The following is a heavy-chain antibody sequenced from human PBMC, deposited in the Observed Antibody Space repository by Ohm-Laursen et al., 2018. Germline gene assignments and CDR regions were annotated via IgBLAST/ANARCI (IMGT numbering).Heavy chain of an antibody. V-gene: IGHV3-23*01. CDR3: AKLLSGGLFPPGAFDI. CDR2: ISGSGTNT. Sequence: SLRLSCAASGFTFTNAWMSWVRQAPGKGLEWVSGISGSGTNTFYADSVKGRFTISRDNSKNTLYLQMNSLRAEDTAVYYCAKLLSGGLFPPGAFDIWGQGTMVTVSS. J-gene: IGHJ3*02. CDR1: GFTFTNAW. D-gene: IGHD6-19*01.